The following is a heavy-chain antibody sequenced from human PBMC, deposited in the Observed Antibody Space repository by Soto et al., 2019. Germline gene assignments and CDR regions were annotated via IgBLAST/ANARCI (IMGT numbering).Heavy chain of an antibody. Sequence: QVQLVESGGGVVQPGRSLRLSCAASGFIFSNYGMQWVRQAPGKGLELMALISYDGKNKDYTDSVKGRFTISRDNSKNALYLQMDSLRAEDTDVYYCAKDHSSGWFPDYWGQGTLVTVSS. V-gene: IGHV3-30*18. D-gene: IGHD6-19*01. CDR3: AKDHSSGWFPDY. CDR2: ISYDGKNK. CDR1: GFIFSNYG. J-gene: IGHJ4*02.